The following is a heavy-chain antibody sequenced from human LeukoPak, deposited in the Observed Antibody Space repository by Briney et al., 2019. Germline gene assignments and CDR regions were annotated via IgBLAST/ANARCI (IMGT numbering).Heavy chain of an antibody. V-gene: IGHV3-74*01. CDR1: GFTFSTYW. D-gene: IGHD6-6*01. Sequence: GGSLRLSCAASGFTFSTYWMHWVRQAPGKGLVWVSRINSDGSSTSYADSVRGRFTISRDYAKNTLYLQMNSLRAEDTAVYYCARGGVYSTSAVDYWGQGTLVTVSS. CDR3: ARGGVYSTSAVDY. CDR2: INSDGSST. J-gene: IGHJ4*02.